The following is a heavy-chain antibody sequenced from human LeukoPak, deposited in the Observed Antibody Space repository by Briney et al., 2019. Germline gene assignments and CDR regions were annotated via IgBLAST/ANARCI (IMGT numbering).Heavy chain of an antibody. D-gene: IGHD3-22*01. V-gene: IGHV4-61*01. Sequence: SETLSLTCTVSGGSVSSGSYYWRWIRQPPGKGLEWIGYIYYSGSSKYSPSLKSRVTMSVDTSKNQFSLKLSSVTAADTAVYYCARYDSSGFALENWGQGTLVTVSS. CDR3: ARYDSSGFALEN. CDR2: IYYSGSS. J-gene: IGHJ4*02. CDR1: GGSVSSGSYY.